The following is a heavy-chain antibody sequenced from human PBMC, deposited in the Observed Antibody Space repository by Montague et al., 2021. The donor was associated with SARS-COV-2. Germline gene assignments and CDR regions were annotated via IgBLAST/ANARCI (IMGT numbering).Heavy chain of an antibody. Sequence: SLRLSCAASGFTFSNYEVNWVRQAPGKGLEWVLYISSSGSTIYYADSVRGRFTISRDNAQNSLYLQMNSLRAEDTGVYYCARDRGYGDFYYYGMDVWGQGTTVTGSS. V-gene: IGHV3-48*03. CDR3: ARDRGYGDFYYYGMDV. CDR1: GFTFSNYE. J-gene: IGHJ6*02. CDR2: ISSSGSTI. D-gene: IGHD3-10*01.